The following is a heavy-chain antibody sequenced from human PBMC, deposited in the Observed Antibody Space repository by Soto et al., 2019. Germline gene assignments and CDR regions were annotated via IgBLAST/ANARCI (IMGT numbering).Heavy chain of an antibody. J-gene: IGHJ3*01. CDR3: ARPYSETYWAAFDV. CDR2: IYYSGSS. Sequence: SETLSLTCTVSGGSISSYYWSWIRRPLGKGLEWIGYIYYSGSSNYNPSLKRRVTISLDTSKNQFSLKLRSVTAADTAVYYCARPYSETYWAAFDVWGQGTMVTVSS. CDR1: GGSISSYY. V-gene: IGHV4-59*01. D-gene: IGHD1-26*01.